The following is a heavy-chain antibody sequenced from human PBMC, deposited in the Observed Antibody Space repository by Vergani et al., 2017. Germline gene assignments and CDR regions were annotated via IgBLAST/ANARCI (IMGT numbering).Heavy chain of an antibody. D-gene: IGHD2-15*01. J-gene: IGHJ3*02. CDR1: GFTVSSNQ. Sequence: EVQLVESGGGLVQPGGSLRLSCAASGFTVSSNQMSWVRQAPGKGLEWVSVIYSGGSTYYADSVKGRFTISRDNSKNTLYLQMNSLRAEDTAVYYCAKGYCSGGSCYRTKLPDAFDIWGQGTMVTVSS. CDR2: IYSGGST. CDR3: AKGYCSGGSCYRTKLPDAFDI. V-gene: IGHV3-66*01.